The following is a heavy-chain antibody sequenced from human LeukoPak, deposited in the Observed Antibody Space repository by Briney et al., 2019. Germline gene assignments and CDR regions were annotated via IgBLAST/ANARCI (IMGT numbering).Heavy chain of an antibody. D-gene: IGHD3-22*01. V-gene: IGHV3-23*01. CDR1: GFTFSSYA. J-gene: IGHJ3*02. CDR2: ISGSGGST. Sequence: QPGGSLRLSCAASGFTFSSYAMSWVRQAPGKGLEWVSAISGSGGSTYYADSVKGRFTISRDNSKNTLYLQMNSLRAEDTAVYYCAREHYDSSGYSTGAFDIWGQGTMVTVSS. CDR3: AREHYDSSGYSTGAFDI.